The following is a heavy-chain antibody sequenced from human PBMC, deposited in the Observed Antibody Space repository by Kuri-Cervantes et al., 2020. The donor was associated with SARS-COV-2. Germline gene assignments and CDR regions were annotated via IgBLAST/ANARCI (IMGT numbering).Heavy chain of an antibody. CDR2: IWYDGSNK. J-gene: IGHJ4*02. D-gene: IGHD2-15*01. Sequence: LSPTCAASGFTFSSYGMHWVRQAPGKGLEWVAVIWYDGSNKYYADSVKGRFTISRDNSKNTLYLQMNSLRAEDTAVYYCAKWDVIVVVAAPELHYWGQGTLVTSPQ. CDR3: AKWDVIVVVAAPELHY. V-gene: IGHV3-33*06. CDR1: GFTFSSYG.